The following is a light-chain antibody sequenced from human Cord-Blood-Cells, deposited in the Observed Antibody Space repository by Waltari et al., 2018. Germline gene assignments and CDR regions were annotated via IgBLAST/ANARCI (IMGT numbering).Light chain of an antibody. CDR1: QSVSSY. CDR2: DAS. J-gene: IGKJ2*01. Sequence: EIVLTQSPATLSLSPGERATLSCRASQSVSSYLALYQQKPGQAPRLLIYDASNRATGIPARFSGSGSGTDFTLTISSLEPEDFAVYYWQQRSNWPRTFGQGTKLEIK. CDR3: QQRSNWPRT. V-gene: IGKV3-11*01.